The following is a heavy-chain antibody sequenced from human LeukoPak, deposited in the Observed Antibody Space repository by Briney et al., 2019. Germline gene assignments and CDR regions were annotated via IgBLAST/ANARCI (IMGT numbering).Heavy chain of an antibody. J-gene: IGHJ4*02. V-gene: IGHV1-69*04. Sequence: SVKVSCKASGGTFSSYAISWVRQAPGQGLEWMGRIIPILGIANYAQKFQGRVTITADKSTSTAYMELSSLRSEDTAVYYCASWNDYDSSGYWFVYWGQGTLVTVSS. D-gene: IGHD3-22*01. CDR1: GGTFSSYA. CDR3: ASWNDYDSSGYWFVY. CDR2: IIPILGIA.